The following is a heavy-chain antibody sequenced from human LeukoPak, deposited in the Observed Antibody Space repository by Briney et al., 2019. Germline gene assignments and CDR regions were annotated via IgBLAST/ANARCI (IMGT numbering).Heavy chain of an antibody. CDR3: ARVLMRGGTTYDY. D-gene: IGHD1-26*01. Sequence: GGSLRLSCEASGFTFSGYWMHWVRQAPGKGLVWVSRISNDGSTNYADSVKGRFTISRDNAKNSLYLQMNSLRAEDTAVYYCARVLMRGGTTYDYWGQGTLVTVSS. J-gene: IGHJ4*02. CDR2: ISNDGST. CDR1: GFTFSGYW. V-gene: IGHV3-74*01.